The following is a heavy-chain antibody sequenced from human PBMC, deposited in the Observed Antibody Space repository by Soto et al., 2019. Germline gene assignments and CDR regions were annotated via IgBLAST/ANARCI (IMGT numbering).Heavy chain of an antibody. D-gene: IGHD3-22*01. CDR3: ARQIYDSDTGPNFQYYFDS. J-gene: IGHJ4*02. Sequence: GESLKISCKASGYTFTGHWIGWVRQMPGKGLEWMGRIDPSDSQTYYSPSFRGHVTISATKSITTVFLQWSSLRASDTAMYYCARQIYDSDTGPNFQYYFDSWGQGTPVTVSS. CDR2: IDPSDSQT. CDR1: GYTFTGHW. V-gene: IGHV5-10-1*01.